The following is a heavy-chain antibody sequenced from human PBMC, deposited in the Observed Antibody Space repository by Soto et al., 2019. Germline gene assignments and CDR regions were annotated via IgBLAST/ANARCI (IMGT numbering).Heavy chain of an antibody. CDR2: ISGSGGST. Sequence: EVQLLESGGGLVQPGGSLRLSCAASGFTFSSYAMSWVRQAPGKGLEWFSAISGSGGSTYYADSVKGRFTISRDNSKNTLYLQMNSMRAEDTSVYYCAKASGWYGGKWGYWGQGTLVTVSS. CDR1: GFTFSSYA. J-gene: IGHJ4*02. V-gene: IGHV3-23*01. CDR3: AKASGWYGGKWGY. D-gene: IGHD6-19*01.